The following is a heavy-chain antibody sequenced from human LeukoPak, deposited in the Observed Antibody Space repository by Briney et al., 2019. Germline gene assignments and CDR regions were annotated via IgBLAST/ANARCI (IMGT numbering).Heavy chain of an antibody. V-gene: IGHV1-69*01. CDR1: GGTFSSYA. D-gene: IGHD2-8*01. CDR2: IIPIFGTA. Sequence: ASVKVSCKASGGTFSSYAISWARQAPGQGLEWMGGIIPIFGTANYAQKFQGRVTITADESTSTAYMELSSLRSEDTAVYYCARGGEYCTNGVCQSDDYWGQGTLVTVSS. J-gene: IGHJ4*02. CDR3: ARGGEYCTNGVCQSDDY.